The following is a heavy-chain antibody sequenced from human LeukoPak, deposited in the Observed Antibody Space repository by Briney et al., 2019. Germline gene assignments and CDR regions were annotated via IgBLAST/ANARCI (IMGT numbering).Heavy chain of an antibody. CDR3: ATARHYYDSSGYYPLFDY. J-gene: IGHJ4*02. CDR1: GYTLTELS. D-gene: IGHD3-22*01. Sequence: ASVKVSCKVSGYTLTELSMHWVRQAPGKGLEWMGGFETEDGETIYAQKFQGRVTMTEDTSTDTAYMELSSLRSEDTAVYYCATARHYYDSSGYYPLFDYWGQGTLVTVSS. CDR2: FETEDGET. V-gene: IGHV1-24*01.